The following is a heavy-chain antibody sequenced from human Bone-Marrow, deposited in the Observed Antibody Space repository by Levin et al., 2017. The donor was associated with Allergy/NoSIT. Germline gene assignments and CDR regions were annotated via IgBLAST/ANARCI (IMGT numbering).Heavy chain of an antibody. CDR3: SSEVAGPFDP. CDR2: MKHDGSEI. CDR1: GFTFSTYW. D-gene: IGHD6-19*01. Sequence: LSLTCAASGFTFSTYWMSWVRQAPGKGLEWVANMKHDGSEIYYVDSVKGRFTISRDNAKNSLYLQMNSLRAEDTAVYYCSSEVAGPFDPWGQGTLVTVSS. V-gene: IGHV3-7*01. J-gene: IGHJ5*02.